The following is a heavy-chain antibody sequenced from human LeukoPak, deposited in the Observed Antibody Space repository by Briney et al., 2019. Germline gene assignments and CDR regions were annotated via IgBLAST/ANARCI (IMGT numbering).Heavy chain of an antibody. CDR1: GYTFTGYY. D-gene: IGHD6-19*01. CDR3: ARENNSGWYRKAAFDY. V-gene: IGHV1-2*02. CDR2: INPNGGGT. J-gene: IGHJ4*02. Sequence: ASVKVSCKASGYTFTGYYMHWVRQAPGQGLEWMGWINPNGGGTNYAQNFRGRVTLTRDTSISTAYMEVSRLESDDTAVYYCARENNSGWYRKAAFDYWGQGTLVTVSS.